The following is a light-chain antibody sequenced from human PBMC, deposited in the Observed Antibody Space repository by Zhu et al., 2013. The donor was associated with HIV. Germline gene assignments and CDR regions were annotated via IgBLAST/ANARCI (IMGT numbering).Light chain of an antibody. J-gene: IGLJ2*01. Sequence: SYELTQPPSVSVSPGQAASITCSGDKLGDRYVCWYQQKPGQSPVLVIYQDDKRPSGIPERFSGSNSGNTATLTISGTQAMDEAVYYCQAWDSTTVVFGGGTKLTVL. V-gene: IGLV3-1*01. CDR3: QAWDSTTVV. CDR1: KLGDRY. CDR2: QDD.